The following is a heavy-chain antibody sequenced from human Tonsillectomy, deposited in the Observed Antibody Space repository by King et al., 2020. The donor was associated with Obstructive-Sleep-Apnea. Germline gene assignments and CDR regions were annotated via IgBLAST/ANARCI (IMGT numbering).Heavy chain of an antibody. CDR2: VYYSGST. CDR1: GGSVSSGSYY. V-gene: IGHV4-61*01. J-gene: IGHJ4*02. D-gene: IGHD1-7*01. Sequence: VQLQESGPGLVKPSETLSLTCTVSGGSVSSGSYYWSWIRQPPGKGLEWIGYVYYSGSTKYNPSLKSRVTISVDTSKNQFSLKLTSVTAADTAVYYCARETSRTGTTGWGQGTLVTVSS. CDR3: ARETSRTGTTG.